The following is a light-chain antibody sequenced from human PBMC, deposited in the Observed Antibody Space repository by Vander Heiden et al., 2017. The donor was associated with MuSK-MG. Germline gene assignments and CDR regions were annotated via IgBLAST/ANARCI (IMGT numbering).Light chain of an antibody. CDR1: QTIADF. CDR2: AAS. V-gene: IGKV1-39*01. J-gene: IGKJ4*01. Sequence: DIQMAQSPSSLSASVGDRVTITCRSSQTIADFLNWYQHKPGKPPQLLLYAASALQSGVPSRFSGTGYGTDFTLTISGLQPEDFGTYYCQQSLTISPVTFGGGTKLEIK. CDR3: QQSLTISPVT.